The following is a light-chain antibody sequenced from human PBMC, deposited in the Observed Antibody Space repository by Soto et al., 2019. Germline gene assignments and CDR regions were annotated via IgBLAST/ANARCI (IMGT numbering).Light chain of an antibody. Sequence: DIQMTQSPSTLSASVGDRVTITCRASQSISSWLDWYQQKPGKAPKLLIYDASSLESGVPSRFSGSGSGTKFTLTISSLQPDDFATYYCQQYNSYSTWTFGQGTKVEIK. CDR2: DAS. J-gene: IGKJ1*01. CDR1: QSISSW. CDR3: QQYNSYSTWT. V-gene: IGKV1-5*01.